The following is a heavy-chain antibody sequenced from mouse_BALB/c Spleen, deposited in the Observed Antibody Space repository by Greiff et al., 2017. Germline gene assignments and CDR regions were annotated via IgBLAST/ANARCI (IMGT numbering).Heavy chain of an antibody. J-gene: IGHJ2*01. CDR1: GYTFTSYW. CDR3: TRSNYGSRGYFDY. Sequence: EVQLQQSGTVLARPGASVKMSCKASGYTFTSYWMHWVKQRPGQGLEWIGAIYPGNSDTSYNQKFKGKAKLTAVTSTSTAYMELSSLTNEDSAVYYCTRSNYGSRGYFDYWGQGTTLTVSS. V-gene: IGHV1-5*01. D-gene: IGHD1-1*01. CDR2: IYPGNSDT.